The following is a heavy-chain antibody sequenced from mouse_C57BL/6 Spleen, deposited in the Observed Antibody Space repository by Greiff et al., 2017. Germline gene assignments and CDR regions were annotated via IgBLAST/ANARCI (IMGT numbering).Heavy chain of an antibody. D-gene: IGHD2-13*01. CDR1: GYAFTNYL. Sequence: QVQLQQSGAELVRPGTSVKVSCKASGYAFTNYLIEWVKQRPGQGLEWIGVIYPGSGGTNYNEKFKGKATLTADKSSSTAYMQLSSLTSEDSAVYFCARRGDHYAMDYWGQGTSVTVSS. V-gene: IGHV1-54*01. CDR2: IYPGSGGT. CDR3: ARRGDHYAMDY. J-gene: IGHJ4*01.